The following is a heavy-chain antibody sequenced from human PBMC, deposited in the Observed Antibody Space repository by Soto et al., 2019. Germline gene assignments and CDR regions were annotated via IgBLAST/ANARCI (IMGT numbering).Heavy chain of an antibody. V-gene: IGHV4-39*01. CDR3: ARSLRRSGYHTGGTPLNWFDP. Sequence: PSETLSLTCTVSGGSISSSSYYWGWIRQPPGKGLEWIGSIYYSGSTYYNPSLKSRVTISVDTSKNQFSLKLSSVTAADTAVYYCARSLRRSGYHTGGTPLNWFDPWGQGTLVTVSS. D-gene: IGHD3-3*01. J-gene: IGHJ5*02. CDR1: GGSISSSSYY. CDR2: IYYSGST.